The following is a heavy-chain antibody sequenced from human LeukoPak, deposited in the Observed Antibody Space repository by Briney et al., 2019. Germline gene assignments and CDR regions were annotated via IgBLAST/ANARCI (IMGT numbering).Heavy chain of an antibody. D-gene: IGHD3-22*01. J-gene: IGHJ4*02. CDR3: VRELYFYDSSGYYY. CDR2: ISSSSSRI. CDR1: GFTFSSYW. Sequence: GSLRLSCAASGFTFSSYWMSWVRQAPGKGLEWVSYISSSSSRIYYADSVKGRFTISRDNAKNSLYLQMNSLRDEDTAVYYCVRELYFYDSSGYYYWGQGTLVTVSS. V-gene: IGHV3-48*02.